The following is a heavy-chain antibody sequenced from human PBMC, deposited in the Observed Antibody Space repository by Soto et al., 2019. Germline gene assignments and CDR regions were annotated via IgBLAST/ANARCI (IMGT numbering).Heavy chain of an antibody. V-gene: IGHV1-2*02. CDR3: ARARRNYYNTSDYDF. Sequence: ASVKVSCKASGYTFIGYYMHWVRQAPGQGLEWMGWINPNSGDTNYAQKFQGRVTMTRDTSISTAYTELSRLRFDDTAVYYCARARRNYYNTSDYDFWGQGTLVTVSS. J-gene: IGHJ4*02. CDR2: INPNSGDT. D-gene: IGHD3-22*01. CDR1: GYTFIGYY.